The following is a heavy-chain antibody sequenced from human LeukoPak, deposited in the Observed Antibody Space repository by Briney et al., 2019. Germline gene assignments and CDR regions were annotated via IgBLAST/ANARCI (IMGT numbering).Heavy chain of an antibody. V-gene: IGHV3-74*01. CDR3: ARDRDPQRNYYYMDV. CDR1: GFTFSSYW. CDR2: INSDGSST. Sequence: GGSLRLSCAASGFTFSSYWMHWVRQAPGKGLVWVSRINSDGSSTSYAYSVKGRFTISRDNAKNTLYLQMNSLRAEDTAVYYCARDRDPQRNYYYMDVWGKGTTVTVSS. J-gene: IGHJ6*03.